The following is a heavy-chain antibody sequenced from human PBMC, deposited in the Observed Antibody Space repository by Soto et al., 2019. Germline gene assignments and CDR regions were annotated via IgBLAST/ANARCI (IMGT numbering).Heavy chain of an antibody. J-gene: IGHJ5*02. V-gene: IGHV3-15*01. D-gene: IGHD2-8*01. CDR3: TTYIVEEASVSDH. CDR2: IKSREDGGAT. Sequence: GGSLRLSCVASGFTFSNEWMSWVRQAPGKGLEWVGRIKSREDGGATNYATTVKGSFSISRDDSKNNLYLQLNNLKTEETAVYYCTTYIVEEASVSDHWGQGT. CDR1: GFTFSNEW.